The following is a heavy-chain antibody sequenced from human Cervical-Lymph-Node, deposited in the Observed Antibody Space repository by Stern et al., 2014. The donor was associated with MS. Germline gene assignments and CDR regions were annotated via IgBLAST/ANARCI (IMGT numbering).Heavy chain of an antibody. J-gene: IGHJ4*02. V-gene: IGHV3-11*01. D-gene: IGHD5-18*01. CDR2: ISTSGSMI. Sequence: VQLVESGGGLVKPGGSLRLSCAASGFTFSDRYMSWIRQAPGKGLEWISYISTSGSMISYADSVKGRFTISRDNARNTLYLQMNSLRVEDTAVYFCARDRGGYRKNWGQGTLVTVSS. CDR3: ARDRGGYRKN. CDR1: GFTFSDRY.